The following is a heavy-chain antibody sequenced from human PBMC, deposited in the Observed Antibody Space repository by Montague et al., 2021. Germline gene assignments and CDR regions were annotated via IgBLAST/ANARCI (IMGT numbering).Heavy chain of an antibody. CDR1: GFSFNYYA. CDR2: ISGGGGNT. J-gene: IGHJ4*02. Sequence: SLRLSCAASGFSFNYYAMAWVREAPGQGLEWGSAISGGGGNTYYAESVKGRFTISRDSSESTVFLQMNSLRVEDSAVYYCAKGPYDDGSYLLHFESWGQGTLVTVSS. V-gene: IGHV3-23*01. D-gene: IGHD1-26*01. CDR3: AKGPYDDGSYLLHFES.